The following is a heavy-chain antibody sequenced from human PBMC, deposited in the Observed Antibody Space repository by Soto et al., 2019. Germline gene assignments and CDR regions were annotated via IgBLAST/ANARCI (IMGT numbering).Heavy chain of an antibody. V-gene: IGHV3-30*18. D-gene: IGHD3-3*01. Sequence: QVKLVESGGGVVQPGRSLRLSCAASGFTFSSYGMHWVRKAPGKGLGWVAVISPDGGNKDYADSVKGRFTISRDNAKNTLYLQMNSLRVEDTAVYYCAKPRSILQWPPFDPWGHGTLVTVSS. CDR2: ISPDGGNK. J-gene: IGHJ5*02. CDR1: GFTFSSYG. CDR3: AKPRSILQWPPFDP.